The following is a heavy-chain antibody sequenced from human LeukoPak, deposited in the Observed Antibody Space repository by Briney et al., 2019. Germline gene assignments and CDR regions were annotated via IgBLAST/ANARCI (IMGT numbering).Heavy chain of an antibody. CDR1: GGSFSGYY. J-gene: IGHJ3*02. Sequence: PSETLSLTCAVYGGSFSGYYWSWIRQPPGKGLEWIGEINRSGSTHYNPSLKSRVTISVDTSKNQFSLKLSSVTAADTAVYYCARVNVPHDAFDIWGQGTMVTVSS. D-gene: IGHD2-2*01. CDR2: INRSGST. V-gene: IGHV4-34*01. CDR3: ARVNVPHDAFDI.